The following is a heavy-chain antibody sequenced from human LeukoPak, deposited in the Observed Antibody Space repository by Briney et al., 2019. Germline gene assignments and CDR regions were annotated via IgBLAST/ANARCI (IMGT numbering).Heavy chain of an antibody. V-gene: IGHV3-30*04. J-gene: IGHJ4*02. D-gene: IGHD3-10*01. Sequence: GVSLRLSCAASGFTFSGYAMHWVRQAPRRGLEWVAFISYDGSNKYYADSVKGRFTISRDNSKNTLYLQMNSLRAEDTAVYYCARGLHYYGSGRQVDYWGQGTLVTVSS. CDR2: ISYDGSNK. CDR1: GFTFSGYA. CDR3: ARGLHYYGSGRQVDY.